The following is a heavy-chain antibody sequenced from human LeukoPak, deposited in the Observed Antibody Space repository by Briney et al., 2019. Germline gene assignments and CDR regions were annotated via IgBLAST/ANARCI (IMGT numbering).Heavy chain of an antibody. CDR3: ARAGELRYMDV. CDR1: GFTFSDYY. J-gene: IGHJ6*03. CDR2: IKGIGPTT. V-gene: IGHV3-11*04. D-gene: IGHD3-16*01. Sequence: GALRLSCAASGFTFSDYYMSWIRQAPGRGLEWVSTIKGIGPTTYYADSLKGRFTISRDNAKNSLFLQMSSLRADDTAIYYCARAGELRYMDVWGKGTAVTVSS.